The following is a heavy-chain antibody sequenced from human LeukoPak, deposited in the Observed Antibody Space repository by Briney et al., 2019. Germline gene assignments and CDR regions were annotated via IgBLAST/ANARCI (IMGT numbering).Heavy chain of an antibody. D-gene: IGHD3-10*01. Sequence: KVGESLKISCKGSGYSFTSYWIGWVRQMPGKGLEWMGIIYPGDSDTSSSPSFQGQVTISADKSISTAYLQWSSLKASDTAMYYCARHSYYGSGSLYYYYGMDVWGQGTTVTVSS. V-gene: IGHV5-51*01. CDR1: GYSFTSYW. CDR2: IYPGDSDT. CDR3: ARHSYYGSGSLYYYYGMDV. J-gene: IGHJ6*02.